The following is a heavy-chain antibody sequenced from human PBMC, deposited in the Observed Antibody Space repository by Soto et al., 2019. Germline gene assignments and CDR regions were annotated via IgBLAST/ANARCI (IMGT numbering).Heavy chain of an antibody. CDR3: AREKIAALGY. CDR2: INPYSGDT. Sequence: QVQLVQSGAEVKKPGASVKVSCKVSGYRFTGYPMNWVRQAPGQGLEWMGGINPYSGDTNYAQNFQGRGTMTRDTSISTVYMELRSLRFDDTAVYYCAREKIAALGYWGQGTLVIVSS. J-gene: IGHJ4*02. CDR1: GYRFTGYP. D-gene: IGHD2-21*01. V-gene: IGHV1-2*02.